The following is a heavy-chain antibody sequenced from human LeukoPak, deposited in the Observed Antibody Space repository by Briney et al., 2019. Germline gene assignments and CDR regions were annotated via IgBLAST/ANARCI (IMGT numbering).Heavy chain of an antibody. CDR2: IYYSGST. J-gene: IGHJ5*02. CDR3: ARAYTIYHNWFDP. V-gene: IGHV4-59*01. D-gene: IGHD3-10*01. CDR1: GGSISSYY. Sequence: SETLSLTCTVSGGSISSYYWSWIRQPPGKGLELIGYIYYSGSTNYNPSLKSRVTISVDTSKNQFSLKLSSVTAADTAVYYCARAYTIYHNWFDPWGQGTLVTVSS.